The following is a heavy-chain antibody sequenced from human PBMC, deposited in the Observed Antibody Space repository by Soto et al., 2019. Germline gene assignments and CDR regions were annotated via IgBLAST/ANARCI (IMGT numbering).Heavy chain of an antibody. D-gene: IGHD2-15*01. V-gene: IGHV3-7*03. CDR2: INQGGGEK. J-gene: IGHJ4*02. Sequence: EVQLVESGGGLVQPGGSLRLSCAASGFTFSGYWMAWVRQAPGKGLEWVAHINQGGGEKYHVDSVKGRFTISRDNAENSLYLQMNSLRAEDTAVYYCARDDTYCLDCWGRGTMVTVSS. CDR3: ARDDTYCLDC. CDR1: GFTFSGYW.